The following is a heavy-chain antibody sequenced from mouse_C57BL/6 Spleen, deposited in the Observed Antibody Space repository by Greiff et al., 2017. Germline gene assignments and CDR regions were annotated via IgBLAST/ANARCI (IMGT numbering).Heavy chain of an antibody. J-gene: IGHJ2*01. CDR1: GYTFTSYW. D-gene: IGHD4-1*01. Sequence: QVQLQQPGAELVKPGASVKLSCKASGYTFTSYWMQWVKQRPGQGLEWIGEIDPSDSYTNYNQKFKGNATLTVDTSSSTAYLQLSSLTSEDSAVYYCATETGNDYFDDWGKGTTLTVAS. CDR2: IDPSDSYT. CDR3: ATETGNDYFDD. V-gene: IGHV1-50*01.